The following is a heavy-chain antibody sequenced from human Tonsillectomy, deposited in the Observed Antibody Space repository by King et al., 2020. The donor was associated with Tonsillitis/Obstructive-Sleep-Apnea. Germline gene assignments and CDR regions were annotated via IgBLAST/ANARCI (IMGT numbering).Heavy chain of an antibody. J-gene: IGHJ4*02. CDR1: GFTFSNAW. Sequence: VQLVESGGGLVKPGGSLRLSCAASGFTFSNAWMSWVRQAPGKGLEWVGRIKSKTDGGTTDYAAPVKGRFTISRDDSKNTLYLQMNSLKTEDTAVYYCTTEEGPSMDDFWSGYYDFDYWGQGTLVTVSS. V-gene: IGHV3-15*01. D-gene: IGHD3-3*01. CDR3: TTEEGPSMDDFWSGYYDFDY. CDR2: IKSKTDGGTT.